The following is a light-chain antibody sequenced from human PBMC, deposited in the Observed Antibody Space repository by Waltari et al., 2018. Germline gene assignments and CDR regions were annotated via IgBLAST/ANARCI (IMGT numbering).Light chain of an antibody. Sequence: SYVLTQPPSLSVAPGKTAKITCGGNDIGSKGVHWYRQRPGQAPLLVVHDNTDRPSGIPERLSGSNSGNTATLTISRVEAGDEADYYCQVWDSGSAVVFGGGTKLTVL. J-gene: IGLJ2*01. CDR3: QVWDSGSAVV. CDR1: DIGSKG. CDR2: DNT. V-gene: IGLV3-21*01.